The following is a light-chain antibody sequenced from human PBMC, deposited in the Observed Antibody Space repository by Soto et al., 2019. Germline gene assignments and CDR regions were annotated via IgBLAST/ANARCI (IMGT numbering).Light chain of an antibody. CDR2: AAS. CDR3: QQRHMWPIT. CDR1: QSISNH. Sequence: DFQMTQSPSSLSASVEDRVIITCRASQSISNHLNWYQQKPGKAPKLLIFAASSLQSGVPSRFSGSRSGPDFTLTISSLEPEDSAVYYCQQRHMWPITFGQGTRLEIK. V-gene: IGKV1-39*01. J-gene: IGKJ5*01.